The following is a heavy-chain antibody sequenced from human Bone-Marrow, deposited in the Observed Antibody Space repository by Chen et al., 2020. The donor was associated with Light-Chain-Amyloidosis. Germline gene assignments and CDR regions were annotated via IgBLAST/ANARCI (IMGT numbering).Heavy chain of an antibody. J-gene: IGHJ4*02. Sequence: EVHPEQSGPEVKKPGESLKISSKGSGYTFPNYWIGWVRQVPGKGLEWMGVIYPDDSDARYSPSFEGQVTISADKSITTAYLQWRSLKASDTAMYYCARRRDGYNFDYWGQGTLVTVSS. CDR1: GYTFPNYW. V-gene: IGHV5-51*01. CDR2: IYPDDSDA. D-gene: IGHD5-12*01. CDR3: ARRRDGYNFDY.